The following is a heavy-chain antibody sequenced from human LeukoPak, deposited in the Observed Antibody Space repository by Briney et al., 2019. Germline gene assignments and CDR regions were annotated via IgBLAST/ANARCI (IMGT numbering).Heavy chain of an antibody. J-gene: IGHJ4*02. V-gene: IGHV4-39*07. D-gene: IGHD3-16*01. CDR2: VFHDGTT. CDR1: GGPIMTAPYY. CDR3: VRSGVVLQTGFDF. Sequence: PSETLSLTCAVSGGPIMTAPYYWGWIRQPPGKGLEWLGSVFHDGTTYYSPSLKSRVTVSADTSRNRFSLSLTSSSAADTAVYYCVRSGVVLQTGFDFWGQGALVTVPS.